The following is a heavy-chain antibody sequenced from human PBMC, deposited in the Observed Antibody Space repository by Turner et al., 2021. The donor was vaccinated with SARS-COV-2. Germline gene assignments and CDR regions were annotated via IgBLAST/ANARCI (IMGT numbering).Heavy chain of an antibody. V-gene: IGHV3-33*01. CDR2: ICYDGTNK. Sequence: QVQRVASRAGVVQPGTSLGLSCAASGCTFSSYGMHWVRQAQGKGMEWVAIICYDGTNKYYADSVKGRFIISSDNSKNTLYLQMNSLGAEDTAVYYCARNLFSVKYYYGDFVVWGQGTMVTVSS. CDR3: ARNLFSVKYYYGDFVV. CDR1: GCTFSSYG. D-gene: IGHD4-17*01. J-gene: IGHJ4*01.